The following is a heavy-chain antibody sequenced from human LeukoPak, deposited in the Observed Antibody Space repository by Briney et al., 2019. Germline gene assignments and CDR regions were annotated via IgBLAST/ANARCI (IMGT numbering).Heavy chain of an antibody. D-gene: IGHD3-10*01. V-gene: IGHV3-21*01. CDR1: GFTFSTYA. Sequence: PGGSLRLSCAASGFTFSTYAMSWVRQAPGRGLEWVSVISSGGNRDYADSVKGRFTISRDNAKNSLYLQMNSLRAEDTAVYYCAREKSAYYGSGSYYKTYGMDVWGQGTTVTVSS. J-gene: IGHJ6*02. CDR2: ISSGGNR. CDR3: AREKSAYYGSGSYYKTYGMDV.